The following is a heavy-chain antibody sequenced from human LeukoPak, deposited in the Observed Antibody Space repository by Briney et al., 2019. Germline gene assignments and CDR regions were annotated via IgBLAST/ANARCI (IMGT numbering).Heavy chain of an antibody. Sequence: GGSLRLSCAASGFTFSSYGMHWVHQAPGKGLEWVAVISYDGSNKYYADSVKGRFTISRDNSKNTLYLQMNSLSAEDTAVYYCAKDYYDSSGYYLFDYWGQGTLVTVSS. D-gene: IGHD3-22*01. V-gene: IGHV3-30*18. CDR3: AKDYYDSSGYYLFDY. J-gene: IGHJ4*02. CDR2: ISYDGSNK. CDR1: GFTFSSYG.